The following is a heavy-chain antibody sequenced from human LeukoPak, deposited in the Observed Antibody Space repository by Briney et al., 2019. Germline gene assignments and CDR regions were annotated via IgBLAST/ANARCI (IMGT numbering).Heavy chain of an antibody. V-gene: IGHV3-23*01. Sequence: GGSLRLSCAASGFTFSSYAMSWVRQAPGKGLEWVSAISGSGGSTYYADSVKGRFTISRDNSKNTLYLQMNSLRAEDTAVYYCATNRPNYYDSSGSPPGYWGQGTLVTVSS. CDR2: ISGSGGST. CDR1: GFTFSSYA. CDR3: ATNRPNYYDSSGSPPGY. D-gene: IGHD3-22*01. J-gene: IGHJ4*02.